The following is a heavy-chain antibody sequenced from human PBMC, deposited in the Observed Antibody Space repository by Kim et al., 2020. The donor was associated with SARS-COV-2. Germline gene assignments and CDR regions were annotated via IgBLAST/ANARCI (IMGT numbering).Heavy chain of an antibody. J-gene: IGHJ4*02. Sequence: GGSLRLSCAASGFTFSSYAMSWVRQAPGKGLEWVSAISGSGGSTYYADSVKGRFTISRDNSKNTLYLQMNSLRAEDTAVYYCAKDPPNGALQGWLRYWALRGYFDYWGQGTLVTVSS. D-gene: IGHD5-12*01. CDR1: GFTFSSYA. CDR2: ISGSGGST. V-gene: IGHV3-23*01. CDR3: AKDPPNGALQGWLRYWALRGYFDY.